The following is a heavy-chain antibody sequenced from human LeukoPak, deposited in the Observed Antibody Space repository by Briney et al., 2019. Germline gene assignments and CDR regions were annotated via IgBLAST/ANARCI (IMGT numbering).Heavy chain of an antibody. CDR2: ISNSGTII. J-gene: IGHJ4*02. CDR1: GFTFSDYY. Sequence: GGSLRLSCAASGFTFSDYYMNWIRQAPGKGLEWVSYISNSGTIISYADSVKGRFTISRDNTKNSLYLQMNSLRAEDTAVYYCAKGRLGELSLFPDWGQGTLVTVSS. D-gene: IGHD3-16*02. CDR3: AKGRLGELSLFPD. V-gene: IGHV3-11*04.